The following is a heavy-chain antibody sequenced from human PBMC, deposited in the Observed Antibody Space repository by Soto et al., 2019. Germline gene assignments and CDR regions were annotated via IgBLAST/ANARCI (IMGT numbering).Heavy chain of an antibody. J-gene: IGHJ4*02. CDR2: IYSGGYT. CDR1: GFTVSNNY. Sequence: EVQLVESGGGLIQPGGSLRLSCAVSGFTVSNNYMSWVRQAPGKGLEGVSVIYSGGYTAYGDSVKGRFTISRDNSKNTLYTQVNSGGAGAAAVYYCGTGRGGGGYWGQGTLVTVSS. CDR3: GTGRGGGGY. V-gene: IGHV3-53*01. D-gene: IGHD3-10*01.